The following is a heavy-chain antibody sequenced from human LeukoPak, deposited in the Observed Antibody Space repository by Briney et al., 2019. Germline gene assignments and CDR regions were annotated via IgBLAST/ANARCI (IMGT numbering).Heavy chain of an antibody. V-gene: IGHV7-4-1*02. J-gene: IGHJ5*02. CDR2: INTNTGNP. CDR3: ARTLFGDQYQLLHNWFDP. CDR1: GYTFSSYA. Sequence: VASVNVSCKASGYTFSSYAMNWVRQAPGQGLEWMGWINTNTGNPTYAQGFTGRFVFSLDTSVSTANLQISSLKAEDTAVYYCARTLFGDQYQLLHNWFDPWGQGTLVTVSS. D-gene: IGHD2-2*01.